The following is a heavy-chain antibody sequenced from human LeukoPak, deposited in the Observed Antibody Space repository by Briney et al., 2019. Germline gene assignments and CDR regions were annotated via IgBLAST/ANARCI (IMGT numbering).Heavy chain of an antibody. CDR3: ARARGASYYFDY. V-gene: IGHV4-4*07. J-gene: IGHJ4*02. Sequence: PSETLSLTCSVSGRSISRYYWSWIRQHPGKGLEWIWRIYTSGSTNYNPSLKSRVTMSVDTSKNQFSLKLSSGTAAGTAVYYCARARGASYYFDYWGQGTLVTVSS. D-gene: IGHD1-1*01. CDR2: IYTSGST. CDR1: GRSISRYY.